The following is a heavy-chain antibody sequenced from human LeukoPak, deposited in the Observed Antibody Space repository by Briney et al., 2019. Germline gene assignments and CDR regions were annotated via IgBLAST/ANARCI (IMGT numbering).Heavy chain of an antibody. D-gene: IGHD3-16*02. Sequence: SETLSLTCAVYGGSFSGYYWSWIRQPPGKGLEWIGEINHSGSTNYNPSLKSRVTISVDTSKNRFSLKLSSVTAADTAVYYCARGPGVWGSYRSLQYNWFDPWGQGTLVTVSS. CDR3: ARGPGVWGSYRSLQYNWFDP. V-gene: IGHV4-34*01. CDR1: GGSFSGYY. CDR2: INHSGST. J-gene: IGHJ5*02.